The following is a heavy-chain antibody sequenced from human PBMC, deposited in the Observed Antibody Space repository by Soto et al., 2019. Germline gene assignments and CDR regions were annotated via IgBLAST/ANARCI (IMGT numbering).Heavy chain of an antibody. J-gene: IGHJ4*02. CDR3: ATSKGGVSNGLTTY. Sequence: EVQLVESGGALVQPGGSLRLSCAASGFTFSNYWMHWVRQAPGKGLVWISRMNSDGSNTVYADAGKGRFTISRDNAKNALYLQMNSLRVADTAVYYCATSKGGVSNGLTTYWGQGTLVTVSS. CDR2: MNSDGSNT. D-gene: IGHD3-3*01. CDR1: GFTFSNYW. V-gene: IGHV3-74*01.